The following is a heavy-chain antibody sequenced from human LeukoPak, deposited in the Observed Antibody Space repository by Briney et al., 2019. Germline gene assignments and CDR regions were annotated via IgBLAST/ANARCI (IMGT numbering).Heavy chain of an antibody. J-gene: IGHJ4*02. V-gene: IGHV3-21*01. CDR2: ISSSSSYI. D-gene: IGHD3-3*01. Sequence: SGGSLRLSCAASGFTFSSYSMNWVRQAPGKGLEWVSSISSSSSYIYYADSVKGRFTISRDNAKNSLYLQMNSLRAEDTAVYYCARAGAFVAHYRFLWSYWGQGTLVTVSS. CDR3: ARAGAFVAHYRFLWSY. CDR1: GFTFSSYS.